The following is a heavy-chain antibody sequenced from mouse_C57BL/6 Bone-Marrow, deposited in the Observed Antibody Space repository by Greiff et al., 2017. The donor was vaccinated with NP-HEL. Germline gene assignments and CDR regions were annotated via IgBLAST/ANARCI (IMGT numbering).Heavy chain of an antibody. CDR2: INPNNGGT. D-gene: IGHD2-4*01. J-gene: IGHJ2*01. CDR3: ARCPLYDYDDLYFDY. CDR1: GYTFTDYN. Sequence: VQLQQSGPELVKPGASVKMSCKASGYTFTDYNMHWVKQSHGKSLEWIGYINPNNGGTSYNQKFRGKATLTVNKSSSTAYMELRSLTSEDSAVYYCARCPLYDYDDLYFDYWGQGTTLTVSS. V-gene: IGHV1-22*01.